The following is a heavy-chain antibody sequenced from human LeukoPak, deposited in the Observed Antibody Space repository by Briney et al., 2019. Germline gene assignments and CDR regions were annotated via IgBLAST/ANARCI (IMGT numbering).Heavy chain of an antibody. CDR3: APSVWFGEFSLDY. J-gene: IGHJ4*02. Sequence: ASVKVSCKASGYTFTDYYIHWVRQAPGQGLEWMGWINPNSGGTNYAQKFQGRVTMTRDTSITTAYMELSRLRSDDTAVYYCAPSVWFGEFSLDYWGQGTLVTVSS. D-gene: IGHD3-10*01. CDR1: GYTFTDYY. V-gene: IGHV1-2*02. CDR2: INPNSGGT.